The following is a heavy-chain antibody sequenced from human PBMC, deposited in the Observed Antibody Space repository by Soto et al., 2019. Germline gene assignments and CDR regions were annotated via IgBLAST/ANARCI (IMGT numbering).Heavy chain of an antibody. V-gene: IGHV6-1*01. CDR1: GESVSTNTAT. CDR2: TYYRSKWFY. J-gene: IGHJ4*02. CDR3: AKPRNTGSYPLKLDFDS. D-gene: IGHD1-26*01. Sequence: PSQTLSLTCDISGESVSTNTATWDWTRQSPSRGLEWLGRTYYRSKWFYDYAVSVRSRITISPDTSNNQVSLQLNSVTPDDAAVYFFAKPRNTGSYPLKLDFDSWGQGTLVTVCS.